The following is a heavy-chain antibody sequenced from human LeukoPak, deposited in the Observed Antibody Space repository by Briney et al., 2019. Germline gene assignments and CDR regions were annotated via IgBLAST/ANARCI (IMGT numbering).Heavy chain of an antibody. CDR1: GFTFSSYW. V-gene: IGHV3-74*01. Sequence: GGSLSLSCAASGFTFSSYWMHWVRQAPGKGLVWVSRINSDGSTTNYADSVKGRFTISRDNAKHRLDLQMNSQRSECTAVYYCVWMSHPALWDQGTLVTVSS. J-gene: IGHJ4*02. D-gene: IGHD3-3*01. CDR3: VWMSHPAL. CDR2: INSDGSTT.